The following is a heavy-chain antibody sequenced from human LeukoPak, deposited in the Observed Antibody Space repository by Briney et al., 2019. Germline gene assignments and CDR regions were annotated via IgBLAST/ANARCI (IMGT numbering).Heavy chain of an antibody. V-gene: IGHV4-34*01. J-gene: IGHJ4*02. CDR1: GGSFSGYY. D-gene: IGHD2-15*01. Sequence: PSETLSLTCAVYGGSFSGYYWSWIRQPPGKGLEWIGEINHSGSTNYNPSLKSRVTISVDTSKNQFSLKLSSVTAADTAVYYCASRPRSYCSGGSCYPGPDDYWGQGTLVTVSS. CDR3: ASRPRSYCSGGSCYPGPDDY. CDR2: INHSGST.